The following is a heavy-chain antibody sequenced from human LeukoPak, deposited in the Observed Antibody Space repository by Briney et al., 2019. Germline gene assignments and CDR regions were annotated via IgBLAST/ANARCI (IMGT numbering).Heavy chain of an antibody. V-gene: IGHV4-59*12. CDR1: GGSISDYY. CDR2: IYYSGNS. Sequence: SETLSLTCTVSGGSISDYYWSWIRQPPGKGLEWIGYIYYSGNSNYYNGTTSYDPSLKSQVTISVDTSKNQFSLKLSSVTAADTAVYYCARRLRITLIVVVITGLGAFDIWGQGTMVTVSS. CDR3: ARRLRITLIVVVITGLGAFDI. D-gene: IGHD3-22*01. J-gene: IGHJ3*02.